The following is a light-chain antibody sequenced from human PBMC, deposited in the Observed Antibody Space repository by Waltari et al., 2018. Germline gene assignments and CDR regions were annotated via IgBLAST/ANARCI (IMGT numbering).Light chain of an antibody. CDR1: TSVLYSSNNENY. CDR3: QQYYSTPWT. CDR2: WAS. Sequence: DIVMTQSPDSLAVSLGERATVNCKSSTSVLYSSNNENYLAWYQQKPGQPPKLLIYWASARESGVPDRFSGSGSGTDFTLTISSLQAEDVAVYYCQQYYSTPWTFGQGTKVEIK. J-gene: IGKJ1*01. V-gene: IGKV4-1*01.